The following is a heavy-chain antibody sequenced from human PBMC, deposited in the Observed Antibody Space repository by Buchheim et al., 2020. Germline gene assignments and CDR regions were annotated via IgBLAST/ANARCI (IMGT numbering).Heavy chain of an antibody. Sequence: QVQLVESGGGVVQPGRSLRLSCAASGFTFSSYGMHWVRQAPGKGLEWVAVISYDGSNKYYADSVKGRFTISRDNSKNTLYLQMNSLRAEDTAVYYCAGGYSYGPSLVYWGQGTL. CDR3: AGGYSYGPSLVY. J-gene: IGHJ4*02. V-gene: IGHV3-30*03. CDR2: ISYDGSNK. D-gene: IGHD5-18*01. CDR1: GFTFSSYG.